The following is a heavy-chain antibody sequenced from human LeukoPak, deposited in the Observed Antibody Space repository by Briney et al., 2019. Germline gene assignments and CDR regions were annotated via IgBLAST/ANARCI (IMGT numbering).Heavy chain of an antibody. Sequence: TGGSLRLSCATSGFTFSSYGMHWVRQAPGKGLEWVAFIQYDGSGKYYADSVKGRFTISRDKSKNTLYLQMNSLRADDTAVYFCAGTTTWVPTMPYYYYGMDVWGQGTTVTVSS. D-gene: IGHD1-14*01. CDR3: AGTTTWVPTMPYYYYGMDV. CDR1: GFTFSSYG. V-gene: IGHV3-30*02. CDR2: IQYDGSGK. J-gene: IGHJ6*02.